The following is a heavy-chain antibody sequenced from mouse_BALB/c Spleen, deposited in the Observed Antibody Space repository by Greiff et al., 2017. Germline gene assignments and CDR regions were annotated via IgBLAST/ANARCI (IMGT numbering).Heavy chain of an antibody. V-gene: IGHV3-6*02. Sequence: ESGPGLVKPSQSLSLTCSVTGYSITSGYYWNWIRQFPGNKLEWMGYISYDGSNNYNPSLKNRISITRDTSKNQFFLKLNSVTTEDTATYYCARAGDGAFAYWGQGTLVTVSA. J-gene: IGHJ3*01. CDR2: ISYDGSN. CDR3: ARAGDGAFAY. CDR1: GYSITSGYY. D-gene: IGHD2-3*01.